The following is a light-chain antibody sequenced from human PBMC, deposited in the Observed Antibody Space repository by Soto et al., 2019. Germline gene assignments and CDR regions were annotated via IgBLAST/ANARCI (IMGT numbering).Light chain of an antibody. Sequence: EIVLTQSPGTLSVSPGERATLSCRVSQSISSSYLAWYQQKPGQAPRLLIFGASSRATGIPDRFSGSGSGTDFTLSISKVEPEDFAVYYCQQYGRPPRATFGQGTRLEIK. CDR2: GAS. V-gene: IGKV3-20*01. CDR3: QQYGRPPRAT. CDR1: QSISSSY. J-gene: IGKJ5*01.